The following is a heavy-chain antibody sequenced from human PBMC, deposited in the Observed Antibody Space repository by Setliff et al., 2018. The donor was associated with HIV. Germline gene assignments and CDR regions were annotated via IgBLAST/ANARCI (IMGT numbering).Heavy chain of an antibody. Sequence: ASVKVSCKASGYTFTRYAIHWVRQAPRQRLEWMGWINAGNGNTEYSQKFQGRVIITRDTSATTAYMELYSLRSEDTAVYYCARDGSGYNFWSGRKPLDYWGQGTLVTVSS. CDR2: INAGNGNT. J-gene: IGHJ4*02. V-gene: IGHV1-3*01. CDR1: GYTFTRYA. CDR3: ARDGSGYNFWSGRKPLDY. D-gene: IGHD3-3*01.